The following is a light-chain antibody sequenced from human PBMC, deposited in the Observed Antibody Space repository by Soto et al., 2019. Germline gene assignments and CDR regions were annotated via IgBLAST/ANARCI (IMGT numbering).Light chain of an antibody. CDR3: QQAYSAPRT. V-gene: IGKV1-39*01. Sequence: DIQMTQSPSSLSASVGDRVTITCRASQRLSIYLNWYKQRPGKAPKLLIYGVSTLQAGVPSRFSGNGSGTDFTLTINNLQPEDFATYYCQQAYSAPRTFGQGTKVEIK. J-gene: IGKJ1*01. CDR1: QRLSIY. CDR2: GVS.